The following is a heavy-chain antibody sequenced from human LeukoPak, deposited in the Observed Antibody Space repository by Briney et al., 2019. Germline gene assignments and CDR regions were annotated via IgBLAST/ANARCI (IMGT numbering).Heavy chain of an antibody. J-gene: IGHJ4*02. CDR1: GFTFSSYA. CDR2: ISGSGGAGT. Sequence: PGGSLRLSCAGSGFTFSSYAMSWVRQAPGKGLEWVSTISGSGGAGTYYADSVKGRFTVSRDNSRNTLYLPMNSLRAEDTAVYYCARDGYSSGWPTERRLVWGQGTLVTVSS. V-gene: IGHV3-23*01. D-gene: IGHD6-19*01. CDR3: ARDGYSSGWPTERRLV.